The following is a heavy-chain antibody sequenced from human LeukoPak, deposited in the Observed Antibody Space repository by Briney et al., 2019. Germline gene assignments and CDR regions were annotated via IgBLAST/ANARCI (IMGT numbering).Heavy chain of an antibody. CDR1: GFTFNSYS. CDR3: ARVSILIVPYYAFDI. CDR2: ISGSNSYI. J-gene: IGHJ3*02. V-gene: IGHV3-21*01. D-gene: IGHD2/OR15-2a*01. Sequence: GGSLRLSCAASGFTFNSYSMNWVRQAPGKGLEWVSSISGSNSYIYYADSMKGRFTISRDNAKNSLYLQMNSLRAEDTAVYYCARVSILIVPYYAFDIWGQGTMVTVSS.